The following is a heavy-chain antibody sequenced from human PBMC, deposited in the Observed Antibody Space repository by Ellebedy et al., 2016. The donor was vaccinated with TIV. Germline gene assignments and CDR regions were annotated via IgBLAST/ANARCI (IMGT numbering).Heavy chain of an antibody. V-gene: IGHV5-51*01. Sequence: PGGSLRLSCKGSGYSFFGHWIAWVRQMPGKGLEWMGIIYPDKSNATYSPSFQGQVTISADKSIRTAVLQWNSLQASDTAMYYCARGRGQYHCSWFDIWGQGTLVTVSS. CDR3: ARGRGQYHCSWFDI. J-gene: IGHJ5*02. D-gene: IGHD2-2*01. CDR1: GYSFFGHW. CDR2: IYPDKSNA.